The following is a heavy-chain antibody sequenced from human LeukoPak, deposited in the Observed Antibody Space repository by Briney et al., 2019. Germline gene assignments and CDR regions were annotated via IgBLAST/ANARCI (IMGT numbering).Heavy chain of an antibody. J-gene: IGHJ5*02. V-gene: IGHV3-23*01. CDR2: ISGSGVST. Sequence: GGSLRLSCAASGFTFSSYAMSWVRQAPGKGLEWVSAISGSGVSTYYADSVKGRFTISRDNAKNSLYLQMNSLRVEDTAVYYCARDLGYCSSTSCYNRWFDPWGQGTLVTVSS. D-gene: IGHD2-2*02. CDR3: ARDLGYCSSTSCYNRWFDP. CDR1: GFTFSSYA.